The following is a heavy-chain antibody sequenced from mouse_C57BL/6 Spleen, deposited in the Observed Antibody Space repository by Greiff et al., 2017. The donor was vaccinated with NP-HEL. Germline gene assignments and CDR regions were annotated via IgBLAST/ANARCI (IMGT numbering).Heavy chain of an antibody. V-gene: IGHV1-64*01. CDR1: GYTFTSYW. CDR3: AREDGTGWFAY. CDR2: IHPNSGST. D-gene: IGHD2-1*01. Sequence: VQLQQSGAELVKPGASVKLSCKASGYTFTSYWMHWVKQRPGQGLEWIGMIHPNSGSTNYNEKFKSKASLTVDKSSSTAYMQLSSLTSADSEFYYCAREDGTGWFAYWGQGTLVTVSA. J-gene: IGHJ3*01.